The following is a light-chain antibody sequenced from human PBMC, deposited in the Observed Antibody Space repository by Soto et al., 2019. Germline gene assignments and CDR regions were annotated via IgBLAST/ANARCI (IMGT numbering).Light chain of an antibody. CDR3: QQYNAXPWT. J-gene: IGKJ1*01. CDR1: QSISNW. Sequence: DIHMTQSPSTLSASVGDRVTITCRASQSISNWLAWYQQTPGTAPKLLIFDASTFESGVPSRFSASGFGTELTPTISGLQPDDFATYYSQQYNAXPWTCGQGTKV. CDR2: DAS. V-gene: IGKV1-5*01.